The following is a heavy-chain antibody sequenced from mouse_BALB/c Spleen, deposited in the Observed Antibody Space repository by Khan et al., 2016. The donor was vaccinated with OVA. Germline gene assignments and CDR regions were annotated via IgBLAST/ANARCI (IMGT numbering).Heavy chain of an antibody. J-gene: IGHJ4*01. CDR1: GYAFTNYL. CDR3: ARKNKAYYGNHYTMDY. V-gene: IGHV1-54*01. Sequence: VELVESGAELVRPGTSVKVSCKASGYAFTNYLIEWIKQRPGQGLEWIGVINPGSGGTNYNEKFKGKATLTADKSSSTAYMQLSSLTSDDSAVYFCARKNKAYYGNHYTMDYWGQGTSVTVSS. CDR2: INPGSGGT. D-gene: IGHD2-10*01.